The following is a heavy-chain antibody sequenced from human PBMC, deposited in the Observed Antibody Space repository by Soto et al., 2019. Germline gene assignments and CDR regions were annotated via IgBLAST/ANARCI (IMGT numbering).Heavy chain of an antibody. J-gene: IGHJ6*04. CDR1: GFTFSNNA. Sequence: GGSLRLSCAASGFTFSNNAMSWVRQAPGKGLEWVSDISGRGGNTDYADSVKGRFTISRDNSQNTLYLQMHSLRAEDTAVYYCARDDVLCYGCRCDGVPVDVWGKGTTATVSS. CDR3: ARDDVLCYGCRCDGVPVDV. V-gene: IGHV3-23*01. D-gene: IGHD2-15*01. CDR2: ISGRGGNT.